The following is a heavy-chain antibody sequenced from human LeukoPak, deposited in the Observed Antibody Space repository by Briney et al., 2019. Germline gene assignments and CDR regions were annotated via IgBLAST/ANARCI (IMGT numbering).Heavy chain of an antibody. Sequence: ASVKVSCKASGGTFSSYAISWVRQAPGQRLEWMGWINAGNGNTKYSQKFQGRVTITRDTSASTAYMELSSLRSEDTAVYYCASLRMITFGGVIVPPDYWGQGTLVTVSS. J-gene: IGHJ4*02. CDR3: ASLRMITFGGVIVPPDY. CDR2: INAGNGNT. CDR1: GGTFSSYA. D-gene: IGHD3-16*02. V-gene: IGHV1-3*01.